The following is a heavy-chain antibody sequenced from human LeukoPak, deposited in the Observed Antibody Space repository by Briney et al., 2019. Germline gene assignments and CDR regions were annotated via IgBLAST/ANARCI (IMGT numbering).Heavy chain of an antibody. CDR2: INSDGRSA. Sequence: PGGSLRLSCAASGFTFGSYWMHWVRQAPGKGLLWVSRINSDGRSASYAPSVTGRFTMSRDNAKNTVYLQMNSLRAEDTAVYYCVRDVWGDRDGFFEYWGQGTLVTVSS. CDR3: VRDVWGDRDGFFEY. D-gene: IGHD2-21*01. V-gene: IGHV3-74*01. CDR1: GFTFGSYW. J-gene: IGHJ4*02.